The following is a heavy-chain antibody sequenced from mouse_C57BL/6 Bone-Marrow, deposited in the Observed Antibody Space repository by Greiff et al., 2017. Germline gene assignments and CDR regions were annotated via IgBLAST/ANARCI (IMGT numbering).Heavy chain of an antibody. Sequence: QVQLQQPGAELVKPGASVKLSCKASGYTFTSYWMQWVKQRPGQGLEWIGEIDPSDSYTNYNQKFKGKATLTVAPSSSTAYMQLSSLTSEDSAVYYCAREDITTVVADYYAMDYWGQGTSVTVSS. D-gene: IGHD1-1*01. CDR2: IDPSDSYT. V-gene: IGHV1-50*01. CDR3: AREDITTVVADYYAMDY. CDR1: GYTFTSYW. J-gene: IGHJ4*01.